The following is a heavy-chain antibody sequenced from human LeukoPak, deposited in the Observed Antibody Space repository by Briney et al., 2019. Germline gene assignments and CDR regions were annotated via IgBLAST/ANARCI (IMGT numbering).Heavy chain of an antibody. CDR1: GFTFSSYS. J-gene: IGHJ6*03. Sequence: AGGSLRLSCAASGFTFSSYSMNWVRQAPGKGLEWVSYISSSSSTIYYADSVKGRFTISRDNAKNSLYLQMNSLRAEDTAVYYCARVRPYYYYMDVWGKGTTVTVSS. CDR2: ISSSSSTI. CDR3: ARVRPYYYYMDV. V-gene: IGHV3-48*01.